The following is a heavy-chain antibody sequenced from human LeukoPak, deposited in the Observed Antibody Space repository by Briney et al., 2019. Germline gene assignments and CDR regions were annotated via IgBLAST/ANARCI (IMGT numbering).Heavy chain of an antibody. V-gene: IGHV3-15*01. CDR3: TTDLSELDDSGYYAKYFHH. CDR1: GFTFSKVW. D-gene: IGHD3-22*01. J-gene: IGHJ1*01. CDR2: IKSKTDGGTI. Sequence: GGSLRLSCAASGFTFSKVWMSWVRQAPGKGLEWVGRIKSKTDGGTIDYAAPVKGRFTISRDDSKDTLFLQMDSLKTEDTAVYYCTTDLSELDDSGYYAKYFHHWGQGTLVSVSS.